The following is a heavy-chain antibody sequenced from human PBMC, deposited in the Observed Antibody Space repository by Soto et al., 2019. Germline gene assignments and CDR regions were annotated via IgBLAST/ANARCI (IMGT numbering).Heavy chain of an antibody. D-gene: IGHD1-20*01. CDR1: GYTFTSYG. Sequence: QVQLVQSGAEVKKPGASVKVSCKASGYTFTSYGISWVRQAPGQGLEWMGWISAYNGNTNYAQKLQCRVTMTTDTSTSTAYMELRSLRSDYTAVYYCARDYNWRTPYYYGMDVWGQGTTVTVSS. CDR3: ARDYNWRTPYYYGMDV. V-gene: IGHV1-18*04. J-gene: IGHJ6*02. CDR2: ISAYNGNT.